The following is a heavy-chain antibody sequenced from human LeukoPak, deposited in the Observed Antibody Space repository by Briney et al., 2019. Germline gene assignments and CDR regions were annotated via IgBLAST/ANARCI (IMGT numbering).Heavy chain of an antibody. CDR3: ARRYFLSGNYYTDY. CDR1: GYTFTGYY. CDR2: INPNSGGT. Sequence: GASVKVSCKASGYTFTGYYMHWVRQAPGQGLEWMGWINPNSGGTNYAQNFQGRVTMTRDTSITTAYMELSRLRSDDTAVYYCARRYFLSGNYYTDYWGQGTLVTASS. J-gene: IGHJ4*02. D-gene: IGHD3-10*01. V-gene: IGHV1-2*02.